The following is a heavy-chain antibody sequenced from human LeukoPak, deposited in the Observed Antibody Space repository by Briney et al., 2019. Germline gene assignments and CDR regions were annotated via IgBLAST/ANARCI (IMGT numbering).Heavy chain of an antibody. J-gene: IGHJ3*02. D-gene: IGHD2-21*02. CDR3: ARDRSKVTAYDDNLDI. CDR2: ISDIGTTQ. V-gene: IGHV3-48*03. Sequence: GGSLRLSCAASGFTFSSYELNWVRQAPGKGLEWVSYISDIGTTQHYADSVKGRFTISRDNAKNSLYLQMNSLTAEDTAVYYCARDRSKVTAYDDNLDIWGQGTIVIVSS. CDR1: GFTFSSYE.